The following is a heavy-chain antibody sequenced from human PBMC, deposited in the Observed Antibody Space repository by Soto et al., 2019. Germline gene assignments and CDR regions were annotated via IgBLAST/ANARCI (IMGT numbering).Heavy chain of an antibody. V-gene: IGHV3-21*01. CDR3: ARGQMASDY. CDR2: ISSSSSYI. Sequence: PGGSLRLSCAASGFTFSTYSMNWVRQAPGKGLEWVSSISSSSSYIYYADSVKGRLTISRDNAKNSLYLQMNSLRAGDTAVYYCARGQMASDYWGQGTLVTVAS. J-gene: IGHJ4*02. D-gene: IGHD5-12*01. CDR1: GFTFSTYS.